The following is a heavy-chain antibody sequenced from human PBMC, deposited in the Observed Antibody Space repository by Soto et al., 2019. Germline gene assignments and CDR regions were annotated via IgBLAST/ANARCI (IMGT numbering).Heavy chain of an antibody. V-gene: IGHV3-49*04. CDR1: GFTFGDYA. CDR2: IRRNAYGGTT. Sequence: PGGSLRLSCTTSGFTFGDYALSWVRQAPGKGLEWVGFIRRNAYGGTTDYAASVKGRLTISRDDSKSIAYLQMNSLRTEDTALYYCTRASSLDFDFWGQGTLVTVSS. CDR3: TRASSLDFDF. D-gene: IGHD3-16*01. J-gene: IGHJ4*02.